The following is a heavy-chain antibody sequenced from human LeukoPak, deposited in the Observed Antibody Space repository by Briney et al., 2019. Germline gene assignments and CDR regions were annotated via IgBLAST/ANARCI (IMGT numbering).Heavy chain of an antibody. V-gene: IGHV4-59*08. J-gene: IGHJ3*02. CDR1: GGSISSYY. D-gene: IGHD3-22*01. CDR2: IYYSGST. CDR3: ARTYYESSGYEGDAFDI. Sequence: SETLSLTCTVSGGSISSYYWSWIRQPPGKGLEWIGYIYYSGSTNYNPSLKSRVTISVDTSKNQYSLKLSSVTAADTAVYYCARTYYESSGYEGDAFDIWGQGTMVTVSS.